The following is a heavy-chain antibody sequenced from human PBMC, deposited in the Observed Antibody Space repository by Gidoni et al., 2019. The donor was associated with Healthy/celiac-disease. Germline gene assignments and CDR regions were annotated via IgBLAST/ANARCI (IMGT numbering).Heavy chain of an antibody. CDR3: ARLPQTRFAFDI. CDR1: GYTFTSYG. V-gene: IGHV1-18*01. Sequence: QVQLVQSGAEVKKPGASVKVSCKASGYTFTSYGLSWVRQAPGQGLEWMGWISASNGNTNYAQKLQGRATMTTDTSTSTAYMELRSLRPDDTAVYYCARLPQTRFAFDIWGQGTMVTVSS. CDR2: ISASNGNT. J-gene: IGHJ3*02.